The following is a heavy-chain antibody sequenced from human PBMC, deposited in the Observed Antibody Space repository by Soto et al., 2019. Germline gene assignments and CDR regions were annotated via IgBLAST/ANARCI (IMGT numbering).Heavy chain of an antibody. CDR2: ISYDGSNK. Sequence: GGSLRLSCAASGFTFSSYAMHWVRQAPGKGLEWVAVISYDGSNKYYTDSVKGRFTISRDNSKNTLYLQMNSLRAEDTAVYYCARPPGEDICDPWGQGTLVTVSS. CDR1: GFTFSSYA. V-gene: IGHV3-30-3*01. D-gene: IGHD4-17*01. CDR3: ARPPGEDICDP. J-gene: IGHJ5*02.